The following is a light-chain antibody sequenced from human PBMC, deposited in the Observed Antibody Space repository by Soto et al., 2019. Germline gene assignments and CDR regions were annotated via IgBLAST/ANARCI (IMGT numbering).Light chain of an antibody. V-gene: IGKV3-20*01. CDR3: QQYGSSSPTT. J-gene: IGKJ5*01. CDR1: QYVPSDF. CDR2: GAS. Sequence: VLTQSPGSLSLSPGQSVTLSCRASQYVPSDFLAWYQQRPGQAPRLLIYGASIRATGVPDRFSGSGSGTDFTLTIGGLEPEDFAVYFCQQYGSSSPTTFGQGTRLDFK.